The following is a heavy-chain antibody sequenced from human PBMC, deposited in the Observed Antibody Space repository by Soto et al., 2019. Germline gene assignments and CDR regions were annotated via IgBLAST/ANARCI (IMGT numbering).Heavy chain of an antibody. CDR2: ISRSGQSA. Sequence: GGSLRLSCAASGFTFSDYYMSWIRQAPGKGLEWVSYISRSGQSAHYADSVNGRFTITRDNVENSLYLHMHSLRDEDTAVYYCARDLLYESSGYFDFGYWGQGTQVTVSS. J-gene: IGHJ4*02. V-gene: IGHV3-11*04. D-gene: IGHD3-22*01. CDR1: GFTFSDYY. CDR3: ARDLLYESSGYFDFGY.